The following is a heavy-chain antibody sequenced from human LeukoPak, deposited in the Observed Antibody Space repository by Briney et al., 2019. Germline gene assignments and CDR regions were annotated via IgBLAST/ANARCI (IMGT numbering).Heavy chain of an antibody. CDR1: GYTFTGHY. CDR2: INPNSGGT. V-gene: IGHV1-2*02. J-gene: IGHJ4*02. CDR3: ARGPSARRGYFDY. D-gene: IGHD6-6*01. Sequence: ASVKVSCKASGYTFTGHYMHWVRQAPGQGLEWMGWINPNSGGTNYAQKFQGRVTMTRDTSISTAYMELSRLRSDDTAVYYCARGPSARRGYFDYWGQGTLVTVSS.